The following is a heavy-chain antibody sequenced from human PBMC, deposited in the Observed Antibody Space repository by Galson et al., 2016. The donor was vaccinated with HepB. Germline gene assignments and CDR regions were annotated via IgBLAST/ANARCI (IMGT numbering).Heavy chain of an antibody. CDR2: ITRSSNYI. Sequence: SLRLSCAASGFTFNTYAMDWVRQAPGKGLEWVSSITRSSNYIYYADSFKDRFTISRDSAKNSVYLQMNSLRAEDSAEDYCAKSAKYFYGLDVWGQGTTVTVSS. CDR3: AKSAKYFYGLDV. J-gene: IGHJ6*02. D-gene: IGHD3-10*01. V-gene: IGHV3-21*01. CDR1: GFTFNTYA.